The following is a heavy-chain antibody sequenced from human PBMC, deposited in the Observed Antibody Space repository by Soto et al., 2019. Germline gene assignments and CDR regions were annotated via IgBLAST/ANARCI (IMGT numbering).Heavy chain of an antibody. D-gene: IGHD2-15*01. CDR2: ISWNSGSI. CDR3: VTGWSEY. CDR1: GFTFDDYA. J-gene: IGHJ4*02. V-gene: IGHV3-9*01. Sequence: EVQLVESGGGLVQPGRSLRLSCAASGFTFDDYAMHWVRQAPGKGLEWVSGISWNSGSIGYADSVKGRFTISRDNAKNSLYLQMNSLRAEDTALYYCVTGWSEYWGRGTLVTVSS.